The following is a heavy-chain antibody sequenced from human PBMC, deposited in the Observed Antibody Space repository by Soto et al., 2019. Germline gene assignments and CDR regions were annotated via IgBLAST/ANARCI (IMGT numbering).Heavy chain of an antibody. Sequence: GWALRISCSASGFTFNSYAMHWVRQAPGKGLEWVALIWNDESNKYYADSVKGRFTISRDNAKNTLYLQMNSLRAEDTAVYHCARGPPFGYCSGTCDYGMDVWGQGTTVTVSS. J-gene: IGHJ6*02. CDR3: ARGPPFGYCSGTCDYGMDV. CDR1: GFTFNSYA. D-gene: IGHD2-15*01. CDR2: IWNDESNK. V-gene: IGHV3-33*08.